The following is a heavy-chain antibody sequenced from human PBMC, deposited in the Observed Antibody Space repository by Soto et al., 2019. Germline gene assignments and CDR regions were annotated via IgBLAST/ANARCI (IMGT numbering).Heavy chain of an antibody. CDR3: ARGGGAARGDYYYYGRDV. J-gene: IGHJ6*01. CDR1: GYTFTSYG. CDR2: ISAYNGNT. V-gene: IGHV1-18*01. Sequence: QVQLVQSGAEVKKPGASVKVSCKASGYTFTSYGISWVRQAPGQGLDWMGWISAYNGNTNYAQKLQGRGTMTIDTATSTAYVELRSLRSDDTAVYYCARGGGAARGDYYYYGRDVCGQGTTVTVSS. D-gene: IGHD6-6*01.